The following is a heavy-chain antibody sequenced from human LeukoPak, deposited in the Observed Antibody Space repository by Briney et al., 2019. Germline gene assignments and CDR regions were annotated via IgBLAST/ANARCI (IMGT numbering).Heavy chain of an antibody. Sequence: GASVKVSCKASGYTFTGYYMHWVRQAPGQGLEWMGWINPNSGGTNYAQKLQGRVTMTTDTSTSTAYMELRSLRSDDTAVYYCARDPAPYYGAEDYWGQGTLVTVSS. J-gene: IGHJ4*02. D-gene: IGHD2/OR15-2a*01. CDR3: ARDPAPYYGAEDY. CDR2: INPNSGGT. CDR1: GYTFTGYY. V-gene: IGHV1-2*02.